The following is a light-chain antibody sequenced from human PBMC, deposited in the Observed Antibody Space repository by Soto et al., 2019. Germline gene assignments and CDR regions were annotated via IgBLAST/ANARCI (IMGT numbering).Light chain of an antibody. CDR3: QESFGSLPT. J-gene: IGKJ5*01. CDR1: QSIDTY. Sequence: DIQMTQSPSSLSASVGDRVTITCRANQSIDTYLNWYQQKPGKAPQLLIYGASILQSGVPSRFTGSGSGTDFTLTVSSLQPEDFATYYCQESFGSLPTFGQGTRLDIQ. V-gene: IGKV1-39*01. CDR2: GAS.